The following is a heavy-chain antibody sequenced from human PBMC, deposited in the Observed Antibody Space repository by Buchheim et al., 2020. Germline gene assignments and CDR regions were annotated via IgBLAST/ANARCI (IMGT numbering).Heavy chain of an antibody. J-gene: IGHJ5*02. Sequence: VESGGGVVQPGRSLRLSCAASGVTFRTYGMHWVRQAPGKGLEWVSVISYDESQTFYADSVKGRFTISRDNSKNTLYLQMNSLRAEDTAVYYCAKEGLRYCSSTSCYQWFDPWGQGTL. CDR2: ISYDESQT. CDR1: GVTFRTYG. CDR3: AKEGLRYCSSTSCYQWFDP. D-gene: IGHD2-2*01. V-gene: IGHV3-30*18.